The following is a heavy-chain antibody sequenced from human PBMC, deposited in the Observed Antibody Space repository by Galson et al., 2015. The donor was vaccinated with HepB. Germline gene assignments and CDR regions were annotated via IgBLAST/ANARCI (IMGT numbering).Heavy chain of an antibody. CDR1: GFTVNNAW. CDR2: IKSKVDGGTT. CDR3: TTDLRDRRDRGY. V-gene: IGHV3-15*07. Sequence: SLRLSCAASGFTVNNAWMNWVRQAPGKGLEWVGRIKSKVDGGTTDYAAPVKDRFTISRDDSKNTLYLQMNSLKTEDTAVYYCTTDLRDRRDRGYWGQGTLVTVSS. J-gene: IGHJ4*02.